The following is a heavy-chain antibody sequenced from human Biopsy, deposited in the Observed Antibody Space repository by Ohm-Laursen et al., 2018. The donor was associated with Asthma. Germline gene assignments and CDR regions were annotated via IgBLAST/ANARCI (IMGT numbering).Heavy chain of an antibody. CDR1: GDAMSTSGSY. CDR3: ARAVSSSSYWYFDL. Sequence: SDTLSLTCIVSGDAMSTSGSYWGWIRQSPGKGLEWIGSICYSGRTYYNPSLESRVTISANTSKNHLSLKVTSVTAADTAVYYCARAVSSSSYWYFDLWGRGDLVTVSS. CDR2: ICYSGRT. D-gene: IGHD6-6*01. V-gene: IGHV4-39*02. J-gene: IGHJ2*01.